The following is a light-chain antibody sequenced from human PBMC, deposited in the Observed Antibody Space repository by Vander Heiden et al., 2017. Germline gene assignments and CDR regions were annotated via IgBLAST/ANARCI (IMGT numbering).Light chain of an antibody. CDR2: AAS. V-gene: IGKV1-39*01. Sequence: DIQMTQFPSYLSASVADRVTITCRASQSISSYLNWYQQKPGKSPKLLIYAASSLQSRVPSRFSGSGSWTDFTLTISILQPEDFATYYCQQCKTFGQGTKVEIK. CDR1: QSISSY. CDR3: QQCKT. J-gene: IGKJ1*01.